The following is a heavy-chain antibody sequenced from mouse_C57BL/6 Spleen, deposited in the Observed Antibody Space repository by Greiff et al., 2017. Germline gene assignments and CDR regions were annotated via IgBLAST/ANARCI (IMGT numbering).Heavy chain of an antibody. D-gene: IGHD1-1*01. Sequence: LQQSGASVTLSCKASGYTFTDYEMHWVKQTPVHGLEWIGAIDPETGGTAYNQKFKGKAILTADKSSSTAYMELRSLTSEDSAVYYCTRGAYYYYGSMDYWGQGTSVTVSS. V-gene: IGHV1-15*01. CDR1: GYTFTDYE. CDR3: TRGAYYYYGSMDY. CDR2: IDPETGGT. J-gene: IGHJ4*01.